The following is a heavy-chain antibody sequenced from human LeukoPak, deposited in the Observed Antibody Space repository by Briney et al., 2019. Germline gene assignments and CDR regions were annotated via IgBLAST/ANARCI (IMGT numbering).Heavy chain of an antibody. V-gene: IGHV3-48*04. CDR2: IVGSSNTI. J-gene: IGHJ4*02. D-gene: IGHD5-24*01. CDR1: GFTFSIYS. CDR3: ASSNGCLDY. Sequence: GGSLRLSCAASGFTFSIYSMNWVRQAPGKGLEWLSYIVGSSNTIYYADSVKGRFTISRDNAKNSLYLQMNSLRAEDTAVYYCASSNGCLDYWGQGTLVTVSS.